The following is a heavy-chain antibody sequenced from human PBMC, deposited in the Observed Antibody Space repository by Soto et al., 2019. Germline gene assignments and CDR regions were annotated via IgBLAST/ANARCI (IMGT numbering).Heavy chain of an antibody. J-gene: IGHJ6*02. V-gene: IGHV4-30-2*01. CDR3: ARVSLGGGGYYYGMDV. Sequence: QLQLQESGSGLVKPSQTLSLTCTVSGDSMSSGGYSWSWIRQPPGKGLEWIGYIYHTGSTYYNPSIKGRVTISLDRSKNQFSLELGSVTAADTAVYYCARVSLGGGGYYYGMDVWGQGTTVTVSS. CDR1: GDSMSSGGYS. CDR2: IYHTGST. D-gene: IGHD3-16*01.